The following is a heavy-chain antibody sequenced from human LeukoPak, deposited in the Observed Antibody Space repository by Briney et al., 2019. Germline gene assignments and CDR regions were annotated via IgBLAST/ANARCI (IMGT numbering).Heavy chain of an antibody. V-gene: IGHV3-9*01. D-gene: IGHD3-10*01. CDR3: AKGSGSYSSFDY. J-gene: IGHJ4*02. Sequence: GGSLRLSCAASGFTFSSYWMSWVRQAPGKGLEWVSGISWNSGSIGYADSVKGRFTISRDNAKNSLYLQMNSLRAEDTALYYCAKGSGSYSSFDYWGQGTLVSVSS. CDR2: ISWNSGSI. CDR1: GFTFSSYW.